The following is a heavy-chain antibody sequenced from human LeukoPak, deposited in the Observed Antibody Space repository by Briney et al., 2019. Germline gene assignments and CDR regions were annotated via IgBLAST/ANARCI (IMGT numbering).Heavy chain of an antibody. CDR2: IYHSGST. CDR3: ARTLVVPAAMGYFDL. Sequence: KPSETLSLTCAVSGYSISSGYYWGWIRQPPGKGLEWIGSIYHSGSTYYNPSLKSRVTISVDTSKNQFSLKLSSVTAADTAAYYCARTLVVPAAMGYFDLWGRGTLVTVSS. J-gene: IGHJ2*01. V-gene: IGHV4-38-2*01. D-gene: IGHD2-2*01. CDR1: GYSISSGYY.